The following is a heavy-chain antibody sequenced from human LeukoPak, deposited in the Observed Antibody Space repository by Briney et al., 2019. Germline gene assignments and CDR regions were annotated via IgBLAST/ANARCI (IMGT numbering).Heavy chain of an antibody. Sequence: GASVKVSCKASGYTFTSYYMHWVRQAPGQGLEWMGIINPSGGSTSYAQKFQGRVTMTRDTSTSTVYMELSRLRSDDTAVYYCARRSWNYVAPFDYWGQGTLVTVSS. CDR2: INPSGGST. CDR3: ARRSWNYVAPFDY. V-gene: IGHV1-46*01. CDR1: GYTFTSYY. D-gene: IGHD1-7*01. J-gene: IGHJ4*02.